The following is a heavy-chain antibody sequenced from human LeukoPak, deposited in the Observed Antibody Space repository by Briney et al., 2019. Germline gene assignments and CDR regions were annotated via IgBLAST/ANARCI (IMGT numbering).Heavy chain of an antibody. Sequence: GESLKISCKGSGYSFTNYWIGWVRQMPGKGLEWMGTIYPGDSDTKYSPSFQGQVTISADKSISTAYLQWSSLKASDTAMFYCARRIAAAGSIGTRYFDYWGQGTLVTVSS. CDR3: ARRIAAAGSIGTRYFDY. CDR1: GYSFTNYW. V-gene: IGHV5-51*01. CDR2: IYPGDSDT. J-gene: IGHJ4*02. D-gene: IGHD6-13*01.